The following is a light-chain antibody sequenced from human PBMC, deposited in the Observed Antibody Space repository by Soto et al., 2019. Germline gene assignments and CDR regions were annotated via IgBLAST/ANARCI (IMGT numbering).Light chain of an antibody. V-gene: IGKV1-5*03. Sequence: DIHLTQSPSTLSASVGNRVTITFRASQSISSWLAWYQQKQGKAPKILIYKASSLESGVPSRFRGSGSGTEFTLPISRLQSEDVAVYYCQQYNNWPLTFGQGTKVEIK. CDR3: QQYNNWPLT. CDR2: KAS. CDR1: QSISSW. J-gene: IGKJ1*01.